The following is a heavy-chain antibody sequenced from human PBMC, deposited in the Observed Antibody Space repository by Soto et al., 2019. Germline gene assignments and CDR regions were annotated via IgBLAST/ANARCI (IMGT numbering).Heavy chain of an antibody. CDR2: IFYSGNT. D-gene: IGHD2-2*02. Sequence: QVQLQESGPGLVKPSETLSLTCTVSGGSISTYYWSWIRQPPGKGLEWIGYIFYSGNTNYNPSLKSRVTMSVDTSKNQFSPPLSSVTAADTALYYCARGFCSSTSCYNDWFDPWGQGTPVTVSS. J-gene: IGHJ5*02. V-gene: IGHV4-59*01. CDR1: GGSISTYY. CDR3: ARGFCSSTSCYNDWFDP.